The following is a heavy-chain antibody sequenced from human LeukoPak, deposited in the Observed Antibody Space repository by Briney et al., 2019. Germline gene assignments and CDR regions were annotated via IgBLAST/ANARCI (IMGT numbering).Heavy chain of an antibody. CDR1: GFILSSYS. Sequence: GGSLSLSCAASGFILSSYSMNWVRQAPGKGLEWVSSISSSGSYIYYADSVKGRFTISRDNAKRSLYLQMNSLRAEATAVYYCARGTYYYDSSGYDFDYWGQGTLVTVSS. J-gene: IGHJ4*02. V-gene: IGHV3-21*01. CDR2: ISSSGSYI. D-gene: IGHD3-22*01. CDR3: ARGTYYYDSSGYDFDY.